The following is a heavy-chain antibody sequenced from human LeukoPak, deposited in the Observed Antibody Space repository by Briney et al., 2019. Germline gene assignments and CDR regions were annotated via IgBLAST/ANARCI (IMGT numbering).Heavy chain of an antibody. D-gene: IGHD3-16*01. J-gene: IGHJ3*02. CDR3: AKGDGAFDI. CDR1: GLTFSSYG. Sequence: PGRSLRLSCAASGLTFSSYGMHWVRQAPGKGLEWVADIWYDGSNKYYADSVKGRFTISRDNSKNTLYLQMNSLRAEDTAVYYCAKGDGAFDIWGQGTMVTVSS. V-gene: IGHV3-33*06. CDR2: IWYDGSNK.